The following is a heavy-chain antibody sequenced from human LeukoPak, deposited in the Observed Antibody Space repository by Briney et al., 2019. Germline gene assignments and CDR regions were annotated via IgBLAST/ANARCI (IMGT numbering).Heavy chain of an antibody. J-gene: IGHJ1*01. CDR1: GFTFSSYE. CDR2: ISSSGSTI. D-gene: IGHD6-13*01. V-gene: IGHV3-48*03. CDR3: ARPSRPYRSSEYFQH. Sequence: PAGGSLRLSCAASGFTFSSYEMNWVRQVPGEGLEWISYISSSGSTIYFADSVKGRFTISRDNAKNSLYLQMNSLRAEDTAVYYCARPSRPYRSSEYFQHWGQGTLVIVSS.